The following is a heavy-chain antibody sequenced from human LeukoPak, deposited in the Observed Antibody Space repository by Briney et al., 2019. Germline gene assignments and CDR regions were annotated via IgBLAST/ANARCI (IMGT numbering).Heavy chain of an antibody. CDR2: ISSSSSYI. D-gene: IGHD3-3*01. Sequence: GGSLRLSCAASGFTFSSYSMNWVRQAPGKGLEWVSSISSSSSYIYYADSVKGRFTISRDNAKNSLYLQMNSLRAEDTAVYYCAREKARVTIFGVATTEDAFDIWGQGTMVTVSS. CDR3: AREKARVTIFGVATTEDAFDI. J-gene: IGHJ3*02. CDR1: GFTFSSYS. V-gene: IGHV3-21*01.